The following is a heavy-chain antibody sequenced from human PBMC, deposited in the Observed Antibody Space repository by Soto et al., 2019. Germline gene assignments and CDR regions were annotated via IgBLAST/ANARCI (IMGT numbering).Heavy chain of an antibody. CDR3: ARDGVVVAASPASYYYGRDV. J-gene: IGHJ6*02. Sequence: QVQLQESGPGLVKPSQTLSLTCTVSGGSISSGGYYWSWIRQHPGNGLEWIVYIYYSGSTYYNPSLKSRCTISVDTSKNQFYMKLSSVTAADTAVYYCARDGVVVAASPASYYYGRDVWGQGTPVTVSS. V-gene: IGHV4-31*03. D-gene: IGHD2-15*01. CDR2: IYYSGST. CDR1: GGSISSGGYY.